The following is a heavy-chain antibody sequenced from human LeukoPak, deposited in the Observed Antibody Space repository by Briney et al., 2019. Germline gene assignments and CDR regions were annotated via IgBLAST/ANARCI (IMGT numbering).Heavy chain of an antibody. V-gene: IGHV3-11*04. J-gene: IGHJ4*02. Sequence: GGSLRLSCVASGFTFSDYYMNWIRQAPGKGLEWISYITSTSSSLYYADSAKGRFTISRDNAINSLFLQMNSLRADDTAIYYCARGRFDHVVSGYPLFDFWGQGILVTVSS. CDR2: ITSTSSSL. CDR3: ARGRFDHVVSGYPLFDF. D-gene: IGHD3-22*01. CDR1: GFTFSDYY.